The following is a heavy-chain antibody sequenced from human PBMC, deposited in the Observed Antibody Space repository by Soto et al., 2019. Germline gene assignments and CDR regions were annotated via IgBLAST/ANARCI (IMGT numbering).Heavy chain of an antibody. CDR3: ARCDIVVVPAASLYYYYGLDV. CDR1: GGSFSGYY. CDR2: INHSGST. Sequence: SDTLSLTCAVYGGSFSGYYWSWIRQPPGKGLEWIGEINHSGSTNYNPSLKSRVTISVDTSKNQFSLKLSSVTAADTAVYYCARCDIVVVPAASLYYYYGLDVWRQGTTVTVSS. V-gene: IGHV4-34*01. D-gene: IGHD2-2*01. J-gene: IGHJ6*02.